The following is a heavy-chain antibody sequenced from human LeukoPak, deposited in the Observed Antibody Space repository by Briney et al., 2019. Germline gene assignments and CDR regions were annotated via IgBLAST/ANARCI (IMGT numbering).Heavy chain of an antibody. Sequence: ASVKVSCKVSGYTLTELSMHWVRQAPGKGLEWMGGFDPEDGETIYAQKFQGRVTMTRDTSTSTVYMELSSLRSEDTAVYYCARATEQWNIAAASDPWGQGTLVTVSS. V-gene: IGHV1-24*01. CDR2: FDPEDGET. D-gene: IGHD6-13*01. J-gene: IGHJ5*02. CDR1: GYTLTELS. CDR3: ARATEQWNIAAASDP.